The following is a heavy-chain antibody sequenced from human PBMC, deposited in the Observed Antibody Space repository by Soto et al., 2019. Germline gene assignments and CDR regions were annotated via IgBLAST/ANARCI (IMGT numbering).Heavy chain of an antibody. D-gene: IGHD2-21*02. CDR2: INHSGTI. CDR3: ARADRTLVTSYSLDV. CDR1: GGSFSGYY. V-gene: IGHV4-34*01. Sequence: LSLTCAVYGGSFSGYYWTWIRQPPGKGLEWIGEINHSGTINFNPSLKSRLTISLDTSKKHFSLKLSSVTDADTAAYYCARADRTLVTSYSLDVWGQGTTVTVSS. J-gene: IGHJ6*02.